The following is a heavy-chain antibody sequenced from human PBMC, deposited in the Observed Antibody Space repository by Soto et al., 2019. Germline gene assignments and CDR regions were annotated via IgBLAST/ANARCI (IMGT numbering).Heavy chain of an antibody. J-gene: IGHJ4*02. D-gene: IGHD4-4*01. Sequence: SETLSVTCTLCGGSVTNSSYYWRWIRQSPGKGLEWIGSVYYRGRSYSKSSVKSRVTISVDTSKNQFSLNLNSVTASDTAVYFCVSQRTTVITKAYFDYWGPGALVTVSS. CDR2: VYYRGRS. CDR1: GGSVTNSSYY. V-gene: IGHV4-39*01. CDR3: VSQRTTVITKAYFDY.